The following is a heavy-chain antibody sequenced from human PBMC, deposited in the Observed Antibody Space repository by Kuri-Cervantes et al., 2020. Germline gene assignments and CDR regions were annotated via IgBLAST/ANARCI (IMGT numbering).Heavy chain of an antibody. J-gene: IGHJ5*02. Sequence: GESLKISCAASGFTFSSYAMSWVRQAPGKGLEWVSAISGSGGSTYYADSVKGRFTISRDNSKNTLYLQMNSLRAEDTAVYYCARVESLSRFDPWGQGTLVTVSS. CDR2: ISGSGGST. CDR3: ARVESLSRFDP. CDR1: GFTFSSYA. V-gene: IGHV3-23*01.